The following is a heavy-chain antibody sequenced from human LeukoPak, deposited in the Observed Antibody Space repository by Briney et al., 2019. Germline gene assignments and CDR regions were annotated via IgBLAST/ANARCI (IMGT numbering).Heavy chain of an antibody. CDR2: IWYDGSNK. V-gene: IGHV3-33*08. CDR3: ARDLDYYGSGLDY. CDR1: GFTFSSYA. J-gene: IGHJ4*02. Sequence: PGGSLRLSCAASGFTFSSYAMSWVRQAPGKGLEWVAVIWYDGSNKYYADSVKGRFTISRDSSKNTLYLQMNSLRAEDTAEYYCARDLDYYGSGLDYWGQGTLVTVSS. D-gene: IGHD3-10*01.